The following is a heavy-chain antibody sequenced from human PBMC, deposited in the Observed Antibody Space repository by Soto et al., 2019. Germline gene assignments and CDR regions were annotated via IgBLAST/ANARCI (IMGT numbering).Heavy chain of an antibody. CDR1: GYTFTIYW. CDR3: ARGGVSTRTFDY. J-gene: IGHJ4*02. D-gene: IGHD3-3*01. V-gene: IGHV5-51*01. CDR2: IYPSDSDT. Sequence: GESLKISCEVSGYTFTIYWIGWVRQKPGKGLEWMGIIYPSDSDTRYSPSFQGQVTISADKSLSSAYLQWSSLRASDTAMYYCARGGVSTRTFDYWAQGT.